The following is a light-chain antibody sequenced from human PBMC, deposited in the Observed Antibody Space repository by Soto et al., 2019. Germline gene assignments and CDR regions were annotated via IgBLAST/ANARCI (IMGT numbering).Light chain of an antibody. V-gene: IGKV3-11*01. Sequence: EIVLRQSPATVSLTPGEGATLSCRASQSVSSYLAWYQQKPGQAPRLLIYDASNRATGIPARFSGSGSGTDFTLTISSLEPEDFAVYYCQQRSNWWTFGQGTKVDI. J-gene: IGKJ1*01. CDR1: QSVSSY. CDR3: QQRSNWWT. CDR2: DAS.